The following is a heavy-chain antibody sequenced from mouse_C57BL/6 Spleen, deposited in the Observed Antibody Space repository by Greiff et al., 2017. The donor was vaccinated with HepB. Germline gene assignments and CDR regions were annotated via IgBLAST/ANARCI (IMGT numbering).Heavy chain of an antibody. D-gene: IGHD2-1*01. CDR1: GYAFSSSW. CDR3: ARLEGNYFYAMDY. J-gene: IGHJ4*01. V-gene: IGHV1-82*01. Sequence: QVQLQQSGPELVKPGASVKISCKASGYAFSSSWMNWVKQRPGKGLEWIGRIYPGDGDTNYNGKFKGKATLTADKSSSTAYMQLSSLTSEDSAVYFCARLEGNYFYAMDYWGQGTSVTVSS. CDR2: IYPGDGDT.